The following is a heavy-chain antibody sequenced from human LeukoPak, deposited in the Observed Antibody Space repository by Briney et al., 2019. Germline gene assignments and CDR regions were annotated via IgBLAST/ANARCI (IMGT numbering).Heavy chain of an antibody. CDR3: ARMWYSSGSSLFDY. CDR1: GDSVSSNSAA. CDR2: TYYRSKWYN. D-gene: IGHD5-18*01. Sequence: SQTLSLTCAISGDSVSSNSAAWNWIRQSPSRGLEWLGRTYYRSKWYNDYAVSVKGRISINPDTSKNQFSLQLNSVTPEDTAVYYCARMWYSSGSSLFDYWGQGTLVTVSS. J-gene: IGHJ4*02. V-gene: IGHV6-1*01.